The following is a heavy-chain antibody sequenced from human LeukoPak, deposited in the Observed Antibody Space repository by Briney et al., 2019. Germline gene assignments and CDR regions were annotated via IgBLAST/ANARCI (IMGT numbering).Heavy chain of an antibody. CDR3: ARGRSNCSSTSCYDGLDAFDI. CDR1: GYTFINYA. CDR2: MNPNSGNT. J-gene: IGHJ3*02. D-gene: IGHD2-2*01. V-gene: IGHV1-8*02. Sequence: ASVTVSCKASGYTFINYAINWVRQATGQGLEWMGWMNPNSGNTGYAQKFQGRVTMTRNTSISTAYMELSSLRSEDTAVYYCARGRSNCSSTSCYDGLDAFDIWGQGTMVTVSS.